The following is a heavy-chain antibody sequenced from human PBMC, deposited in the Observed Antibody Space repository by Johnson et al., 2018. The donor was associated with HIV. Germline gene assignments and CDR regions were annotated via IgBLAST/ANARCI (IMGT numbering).Heavy chain of an antibody. Sequence: VQLVESGGGLVQPGGSLRLSCAVSGFTFSHHHMTWVRQATGKGLEWVANINQAGRDRYYGDAVKGRFTISREKAQNSLYLQMNSRRAEDTAVYYWGRESTGAGTAFDIWGQGTMVTVSS. D-gene: IGHD2-8*02. CDR1: GFTFSHHH. V-gene: IGHV3-7*01. J-gene: IGHJ3*02. CDR2: INQAGRDR. CDR3: GRESTGAGTAFDI.